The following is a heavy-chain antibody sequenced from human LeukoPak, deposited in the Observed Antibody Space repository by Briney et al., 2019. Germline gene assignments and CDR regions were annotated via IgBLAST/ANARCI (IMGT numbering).Heavy chain of an antibody. J-gene: IGHJ4*02. CDR3: ARGWGYCSSTSCYMSDY. CDR2: ISTYNANS. V-gene: IGHV1-18*01. Sequence: ASVKVSCKASGYAFTSYGISWVRQAPGQGLEWMGWISTYNANSNHAQKFQGRVTMTTETSTSTAYMELRSLRSDDTAVYYCARGWGYCSSTSCYMSDYWGQGTLVTVSS. D-gene: IGHD2-2*02. CDR1: GYAFTSYG.